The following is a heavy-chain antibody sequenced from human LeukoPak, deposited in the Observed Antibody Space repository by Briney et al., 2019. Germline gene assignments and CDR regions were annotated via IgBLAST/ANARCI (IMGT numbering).Heavy chain of an antibody. CDR3: TRGSGYYGEDFEY. Sequence: KSSETLSLTCTVSGYSISSGYYWGWIRQPPGKGLEWIGNIYYSGSTYYNPSLKSRVTISVDKSKNQFSPKLTSVTAADTAVYYCTRGSGYYGEDFEYWGLGTLVTVSS. V-gene: IGHV4-38-2*02. CDR2: IYYSGST. J-gene: IGHJ4*02. CDR1: GYSISSGYY. D-gene: IGHD3-22*01.